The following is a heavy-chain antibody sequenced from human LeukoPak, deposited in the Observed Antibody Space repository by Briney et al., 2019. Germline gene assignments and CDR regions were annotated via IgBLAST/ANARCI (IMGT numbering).Heavy chain of an antibody. V-gene: IGHV3-66*02. D-gene: IGHD3-22*01. J-gene: IGHJ5*02. CDR2: IYSGGST. CDR1: GFSFSSNT. Sequence: GGSLRLSCAGSGFSFSSNTMSWVRQAPGKGLEWVSVIYSGGSTYYADSVKGRFTISRDNSKNTLYLQMNSLRAEDTAVYYCARELIGFDPWGQGTLVTVSS. CDR3: ARELIGFDP.